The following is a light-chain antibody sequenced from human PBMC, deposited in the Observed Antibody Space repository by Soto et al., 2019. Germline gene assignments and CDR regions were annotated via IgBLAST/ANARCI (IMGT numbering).Light chain of an antibody. CDR3: QTWGTGIVV. Sequence: QLVLTQSPSASASLGASVKLTCTLSSGHSSYAIAWHQQHPEKGPRYLMKLNSDGSHSKGDGIPDRFSGSSSGAERYLTISSLQSEDEADYYCQTWGTGIVVFGGGTQLTVL. J-gene: IGLJ2*01. CDR1: SGHSSYA. V-gene: IGLV4-69*01. CDR2: LNSDGSH.